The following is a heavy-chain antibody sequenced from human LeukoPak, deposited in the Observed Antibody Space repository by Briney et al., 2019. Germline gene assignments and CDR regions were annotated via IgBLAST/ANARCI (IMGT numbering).Heavy chain of an antibody. J-gene: IGHJ4*02. CDR2: ISGSGGST. CDR3: AKGTNDYVWGSYRLTPYYFDY. V-gene: IGHV3-23*01. Sequence: PGGSLRLSCAASGFTFSSYAMSWVRQAPGKGLEWVSAISGSGGSTYYADSVKGRFTISRDNSKNTLYLQMNSLRAEDTALYYCAKGTNDYVWGSYRLTPYYFDYWGQGTLVTVSS. D-gene: IGHD3-16*02. CDR1: GFTFSSYA.